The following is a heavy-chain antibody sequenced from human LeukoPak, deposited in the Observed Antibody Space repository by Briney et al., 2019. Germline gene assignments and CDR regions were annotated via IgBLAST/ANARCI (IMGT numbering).Heavy chain of an antibody. J-gene: IGHJ4*02. CDR1: GYTFTGYY. CDR2: INPNSGGT. D-gene: IGHD1-26*01. CDR3: ARAVSGSVRGPGPFCRY. V-gene: IGHV1-2*02. Sequence: ASVKVSCKASGYTFTGYYMHWVRQAPGQGLEWMGWINPNSGGTNYAQKFQGRLTLTRDTSFSTASMALSRLRSDDAAVYYCARAVSGSVRGPGPFCRYWGQGTLVTVSS.